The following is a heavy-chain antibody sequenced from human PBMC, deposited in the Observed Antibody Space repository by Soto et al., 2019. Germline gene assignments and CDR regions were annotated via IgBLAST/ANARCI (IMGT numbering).Heavy chain of an antibody. V-gene: IGHV3-30-3*01. Sequence: GGSLRLSCAASGFTFSSYAMHWVRQAPGKGLEWVAVISYDGSNKYYADSVKGRFTISRDNSKNTLYLQMNSLRAEDTAVYYCARAMYPLELHTLFDYWGQGTLVTVSS. CDR2: ISYDGSNK. CDR1: GFTFSSYA. J-gene: IGHJ4*02. D-gene: IGHD1-7*01. CDR3: ARAMYPLELHTLFDY.